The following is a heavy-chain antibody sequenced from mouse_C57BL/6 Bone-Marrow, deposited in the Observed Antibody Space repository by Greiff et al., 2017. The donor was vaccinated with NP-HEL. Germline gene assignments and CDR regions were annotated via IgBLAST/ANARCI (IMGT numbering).Heavy chain of an antibody. V-gene: IGHV1-55*01. CDR1: GYTFTSYW. CDR3: ARGVLCHFPYAMDY. J-gene: IGHJ4*01. D-gene: IGHD1-1*02. Sequence: QVQLQQSGAELVKPGASVKMSCKASGYTFTSYWITWVKQRPGQGLEWIGDIYPGSGSTNYNEKFKSKATLTVDTSSSTAYMQLSSLTSEDSSVYYCARGVLCHFPYAMDYWGQGTSVTVSS. CDR2: IYPGSGST.